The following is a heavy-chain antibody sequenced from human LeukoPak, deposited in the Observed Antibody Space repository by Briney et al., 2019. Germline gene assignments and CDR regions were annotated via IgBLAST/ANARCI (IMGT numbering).Heavy chain of an antibody. Sequence: GTSLRLSCAASGFAFSRYGMHWVRQAPGKGLEWVSYISSSGSTIYYADSVKGRFTISRDNAKNSLYLQMNSLRAEDTAVYYCARDGYYGSGSYDYWGQGTLVTVSS. V-gene: IGHV3-48*03. CDR1: GFAFSRYG. D-gene: IGHD3-10*01. J-gene: IGHJ4*02. CDR3: ARDGYYGSGSYDY. CDR2: ISSSGSTI.